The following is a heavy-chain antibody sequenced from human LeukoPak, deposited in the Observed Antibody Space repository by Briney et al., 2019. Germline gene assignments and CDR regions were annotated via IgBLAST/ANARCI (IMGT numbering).Heavy chain of an antibody. D-gene: IGHD3-9*01. V-gene: IGHV4-39*01. CDR3: ASGNDILTGYVFDF. J-gene: IGHJ4*02. CDR1: GGSVSSSIYY. CDR2: IYYSGST. Sequence: SETLSLTCTVSGGSVSSSIYYWGWIRRPPGKGPEWIGSIYYSGSTSYNPSLKSRVTISVDTSKNQFSLKLTSVTAADTAVYYCASGNDILTGYVFDFWGQGTLVTVSS.